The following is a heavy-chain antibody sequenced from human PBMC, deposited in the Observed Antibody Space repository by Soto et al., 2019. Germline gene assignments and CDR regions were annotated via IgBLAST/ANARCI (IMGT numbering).Heavy chain of an antibody. CDR3: ARDILFDY. Sequence: QVQLVQSGAEEKKPGASVKVSCKASEYTFTNYALHWVRQAPGQRLEWMGWINAGNGNSKYSQKFQGRVTITRDTSASTAYMELSSLRSEDTAVYYCARDILFDYWGQGTLVTVSS. D-gene: IGHD2-15*01. J-gene: IGHJ4*02. CDR1: EYTFTNYA. V-gene: IGHV1-3*05. CDR2: INAGNGNS.